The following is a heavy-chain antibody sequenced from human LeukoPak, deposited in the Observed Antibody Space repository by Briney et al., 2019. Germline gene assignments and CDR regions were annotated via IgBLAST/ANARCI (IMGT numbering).Heavy chain of an antibody. V-gene: IGHV3-53*01. D-gene: IGHD6-19*01. J-gene: IGHJ4*02. CDR3: ARDMSGGWYYFDY. Sequence: PGGSLRLSCAASGFTVSSNYMSWVRQAPRKGLEWVSVIYSGGSTYYADSVKGRFTISRDNSKNTLYLQMNSLRAEDTAVYYCARDMSGGWYYFDYWGQGTLVTVSS. CDR2: IYSGGST. CDR1: GFTVSSNY.